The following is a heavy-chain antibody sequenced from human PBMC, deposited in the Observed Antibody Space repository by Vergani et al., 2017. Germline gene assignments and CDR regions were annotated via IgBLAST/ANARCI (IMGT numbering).Heavy chain of an antibody. J-gene: IGHJ4*02. CDR3: AHINRYNWNYGGFWCFDY. D-gene: IGHD1-7*01. CDR1: GFSLSTSGVG. V-gene: IGHV2-5*02. CDR2: LYWDDDK. Sequence: QITLKESGPTLVKPTQTLTLTCTFSGFSLSTSGVGVGWIRQPPGKALEWLALLYWDDDKRYSPSLKSRLTITKDTSKNQVVLTMTNMDPLDTATYYCAHINRYNWNYGGFWCFDYWGQGTLVTVSS.